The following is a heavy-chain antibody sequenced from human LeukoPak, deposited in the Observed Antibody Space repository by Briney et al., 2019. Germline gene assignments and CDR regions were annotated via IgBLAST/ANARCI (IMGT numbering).Heavy chain of an antibody. J-gene: IGHJ4*02. D-gene: IGHD2-15*01. V-gene: IGHV4-39*02. CDR2: SYYSGAT. Sequence: SETLSLTCTVSGGSIDSGSYYWGWIRQPPGKGLEWIGSSYYSGATYYNPSLKTRVTISVDTSKNQFSLKLSSVTAADTAVYYCARESGGGRVVPPTVWYFDYWGQGTLVTVSS. CDR3: ARESGGGRVVPPTVWYFDY. CDR1: GGSIDSGSYY.